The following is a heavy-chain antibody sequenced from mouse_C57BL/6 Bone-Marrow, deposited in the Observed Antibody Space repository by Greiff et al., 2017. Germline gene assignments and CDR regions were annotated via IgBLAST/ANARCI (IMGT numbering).Heavy chain of an antibody. J-gene: IGHJ2*01. Sequence: EVQLQQSGPELVKPGASVKISCKASGYTFTDHYMNWVKQSHGKSLEWIGDINPNNGGTSYNQKFKGKATLTVDQSSSTAYMELRSLTSEDSAVYYCARSDYGSPYYFDYWGQGTTLTVSS. CDR1: GYTFTDHY. CDR2: INPNNGGT. V-gene: IGHV1-26*01. D-gene: IGHD1-1*01. CDR3: ARSDYGSPYYFDY.